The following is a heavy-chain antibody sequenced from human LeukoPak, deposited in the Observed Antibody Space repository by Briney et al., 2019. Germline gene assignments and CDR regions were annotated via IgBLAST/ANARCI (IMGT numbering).Heavy chain of an antibody. D-gene: IGHD3-16*01. V-gene: IGHV1-46*01. CDR3: ARSSFLWYFDS. CDR1: GYIFPDYY. CDR2: ILPGGGST. J-gene: IGHJ4*02. Sequence: ASVKVSCKASGYIFPDYYMHWVRQAPGQGLEWMGVILPGGGSTSYAQKFQGRVTMTRDMSTNTVYMVLSSLRSEDTAVYYCARSSFLWYFDSWGQGTLVTVSS.